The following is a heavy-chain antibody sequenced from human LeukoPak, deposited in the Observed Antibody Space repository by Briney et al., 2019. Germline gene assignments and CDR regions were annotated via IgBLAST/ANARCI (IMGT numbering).Heavy chain of an antibody. CDR3: AREGGEMATTY. CDR1: GGSISSYY. V-gene: IGHV4-59*12. D-gene: IGHD5-24*01. CDR2: IYYSGST. Sequence: PSETLSLTCTVSGGSISSYYWSWIRQPPGKGLEWIGYIYYSGSTNYNPSLKSRVTISVDTSKNQFSLKLSSVTAADTAVYYCAREGGEMATTYWGQGTLVTVSS. J-gene: IGHJ4*02.